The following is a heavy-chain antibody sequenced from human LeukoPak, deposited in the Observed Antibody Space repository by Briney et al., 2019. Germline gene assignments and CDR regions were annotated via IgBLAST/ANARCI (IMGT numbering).Heavy chain of an antibody. Sequence: SETLSLTCIVSGGSISSISSNNYHWGWIRQPPGKGLEWIGSIYYSGSTYYNPSLKSRATISVDTSKNQFSLKLSPVTAADTALYYCAREMGVVTAHGIDVWGQGTTVTVSS. CDR2: IYYSGST. J-gene: IGHJ6*02. V-gene: IGHV4-39*02. CDR1: GGSISSISSNNYH. CDR3: AREMGVVTAHGIDV. D-gene: IGHD4-23*01.